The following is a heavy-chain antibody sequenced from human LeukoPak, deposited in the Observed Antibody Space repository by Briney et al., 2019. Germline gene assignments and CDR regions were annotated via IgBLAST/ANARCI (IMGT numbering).Heavy chain of an antibody. CDR3: AKFQEDILTGYYSVGVDY. Sequence: GGSLRLSCAASGFTFSSYAMSWVRQAPGKGLEWVSAISGSGGSTYYADSVKGRFTISRDSSKNTLYLQMNSLRAEDTAVYYCAKFQEDILTGYYSVGVDYWGQGTLVTVSS. CDR1: GFTFSSYA. V-gene: IGHV3-23*01. D-gene: IGHD3-9*01. J-gene: IGHJ4*02. CDR2: ISGSGGST.